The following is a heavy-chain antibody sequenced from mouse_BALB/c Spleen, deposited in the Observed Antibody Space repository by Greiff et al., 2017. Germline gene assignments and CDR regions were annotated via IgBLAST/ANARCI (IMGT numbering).Heavy chain of an antibody. CDR3: ARSTMITTFAY. Sequence: VQLQQSGAELVRPGSSVKISCKASGYAFSSYWMNWVKQRPGQGLEWIGQIYPGDGDTNYNGKFKGKAILTADKSSSTAYMQLSSLTSEDSAVYFCARSTMITTFAYWGQGTLVTVSA. J-gene: IGHJ3*01. V-gene: IGHV1-80*01. D-gene: IGHD2-4*01. CDR2: IYPGDGDT. CDR1: GYAFSSYW.